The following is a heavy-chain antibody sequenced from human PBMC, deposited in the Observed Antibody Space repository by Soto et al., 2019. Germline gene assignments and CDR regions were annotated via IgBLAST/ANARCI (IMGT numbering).Heavy chain of an antibody. CDR3: ARESEKIAARPEGYYYYGMDV. CDR1: GGTFSSYA. D-gene: IGHD6-6*01. CDR2: IIPIFGTA. J-gene: IGHJ6*02. V-gene: IGHV1-69*13. Sequence: ASVKVSCKASGGTFSSYAISWVRQAPGQGLEWMGGIIPIFGTANYAQKFQGRVTITADESTSTAYMELSSLRSEDTAVYYCARESEKIAARPEGYYYYGMDVWGQGTTVTVSS.